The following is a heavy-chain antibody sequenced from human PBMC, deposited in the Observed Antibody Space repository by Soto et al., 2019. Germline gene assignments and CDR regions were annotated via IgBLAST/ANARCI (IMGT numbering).Heavy chain of an antibody. Sequence: QVQLVESGGGVVQPGRSLRLSCAASGFTFSSYAMHWVRQAPGKGLEWVAVISYDGSNKYYADSVKGRFTISRDNSKNTRYLQRNSLRAEDTAVDYGARELAGYSSGWYVRGLDYWGQGTLVTVSS. V-gene: IGHV3-30-3*01. CDR2: ISYDGSNK. CDR1: GFTFSSYA. D-gene: IGHD6-19*01. CDR3: ARELAGYSSGWYVRGLDY. J-gene: IGHJ4*02.